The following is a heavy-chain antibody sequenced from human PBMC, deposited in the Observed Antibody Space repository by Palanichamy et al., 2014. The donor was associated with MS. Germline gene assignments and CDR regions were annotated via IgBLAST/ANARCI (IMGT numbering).Heavy chain of an antibody. CDR3: ARSAEYFDY. CDR1: GFSLSTSFMR. J-gene: IGHJ4*02. Sequence: TLKESGPALVKPTQTVTLTCTFSGFSLSTSFMRVSWIRQPPGKALEWLARIDWDDDKFYSTSLRTRLTISKDTSKNQVVLTMTNMDPEDTATYYCARSAEYFDYWGQGTLVTVSS. D-gene: IGHD1-14*01. CDR2: IDWDDDK. V-gene: IGHV2-70*04.